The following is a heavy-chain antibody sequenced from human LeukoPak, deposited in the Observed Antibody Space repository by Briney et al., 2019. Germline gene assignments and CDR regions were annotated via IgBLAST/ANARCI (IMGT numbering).Heavy chain of an antibody. CDR2: ISAYNGNT. D-gene: IGHD6-6*01. CDR1: GYTLTELS. Sequence: AASVKVSCKVSGYTLTELSMHWVRQAPGKGLEWMGWISAYNGNTNYAQKLQGRVTMTTDTSTSTAYMELRSLRSDDTAVYYCARGGAARPFDYWGQGTLVTVSS. V-gene: IGHV1-18*01. CDR3: ARGGAARPFDY. J-gene: IGHJ4*02.